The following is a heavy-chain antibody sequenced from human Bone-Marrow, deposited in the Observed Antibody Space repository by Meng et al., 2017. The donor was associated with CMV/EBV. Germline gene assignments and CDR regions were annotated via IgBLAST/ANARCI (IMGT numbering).Heavy chain of an antibody. Sequence: SETLSLTCAVYGGSFSGYYWSWIRQPPGKGLEWIGEINHSGSTNYNPSLKSRVTISVDTSKNQFSLKLSAVTVADTAVYYGARTDSSSSYYRGYYYGMDVWGQGTTVTVSS. CDR3: ARTDSSSSYYRGYYYGMDV. CDR2: INHSGST. J-gene: IGHJ6*02. V-gene: IGHV4-34*01. CDR1: GGSFSGYY. D-gene: IGHD6-6*01.